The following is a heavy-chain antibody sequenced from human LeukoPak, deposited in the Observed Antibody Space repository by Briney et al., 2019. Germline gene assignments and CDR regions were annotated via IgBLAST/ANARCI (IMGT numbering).Heavy chain of an antibody. CDR1: GFTFSTYG. D-gene: IGHD3-10*01. CDR2: ISYDGSNK. J-gene: IGHJ4*02. V-gene: IGHV3-30-3*01. CDR3: ARDSGSGSYSGY. Sequence: GGSLRLSCAASGFTFSTYGMNWVRQAPGKGLEWVAVISYDGSNKYYADSVKGRFTISRDNAKNTLYLQMNSLRAEDTAVYYCARDSGSGSYSGYWGLGTLVTVSS.